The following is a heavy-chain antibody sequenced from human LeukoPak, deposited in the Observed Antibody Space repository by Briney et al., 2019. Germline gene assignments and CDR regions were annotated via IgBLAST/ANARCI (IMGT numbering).Heavy chain of an antibody. Sequence: SVKVSSRASRYTFTKSDITCVPQAPGQGLECMVSISTSNGDTNYAAKLQARVTMTTDTSTSTVYIELGSLPFDDTAVYFCARDPYHRLGPPLDLWGQGTLVTASS. CDR2: ISTSNGDT. J-gene: IGHJ4*02. CDR1: RYTFTKSD. V-gene: IGHV1-18*01. D-gene: IGHD1-14*01. CDR3: ARDPYHRLGPPLDL.